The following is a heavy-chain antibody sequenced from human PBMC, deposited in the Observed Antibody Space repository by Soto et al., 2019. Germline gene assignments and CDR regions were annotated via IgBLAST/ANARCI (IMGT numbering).Heavy chain of an antibody. J-gene: IGHJ4*02. D-gene: IGHD1-1*01. Sequence: EVQLVESGGGLVQPGGSLRLSCAASGFTFSSYWMGWVRQAPGKGLEWVANIKQDGSEKYYVDSVKGRFTISRDNAKNSLYLQMNTLKAKDTAVYYCARVRTTFKYYFDYWGQGTLVTVSS. CDR2: IKQDGSEK. CDR3: ARVRTTFKYYFDY. CDR1: GFTFSSYW. V-gene: IGHV3-7*01.